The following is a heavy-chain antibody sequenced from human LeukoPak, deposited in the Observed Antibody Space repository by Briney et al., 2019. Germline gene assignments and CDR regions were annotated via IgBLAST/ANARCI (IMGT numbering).Heavy chain of an antibody. J-gene: IGHJ4*02. D-gene: IGHD2/OR15-2a*01. Sequence: GGSLRLSCAASGFSLSSSAMNWVRQAPGKGREGVSSINNVASHIYYAGSVRGRFTISRDNAKNLVYLQMNSLRAEDTAVYYCTRDATYYLRYGYFDYWGQGALVTVSS. CDR2: INNVASHI. V-gene: IGHV3-21*01. CDR3: TRDATYYLRYGYFDY. CDR1: GFSLSSSA.